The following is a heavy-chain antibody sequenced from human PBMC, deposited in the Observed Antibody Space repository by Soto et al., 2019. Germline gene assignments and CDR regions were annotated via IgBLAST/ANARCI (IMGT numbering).Heavy chain of an antibody. V-gene: IGHV3-9*01. CDR3: HYGSGSYNY. D-gene: IGHD3-10*01. CDR1: DFSFDESC. CDR2: ISWNSDRK. Sequence: GGSLRLSCTASDFSFDESCMHWVRQAPGKGLEWVSDISWNSDRKGYADSVKGRFTISRDNAKNSLYLQMNSLRVDDTALYYCHYGSGSYNYWGQGTLVTVSS. J-gene: IGHJ4*02.